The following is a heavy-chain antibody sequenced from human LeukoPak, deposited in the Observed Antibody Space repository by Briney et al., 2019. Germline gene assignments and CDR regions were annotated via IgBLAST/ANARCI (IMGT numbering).Heavy chain of an antibody. CDR3: ARTKSIVGATYFDY. D-gene: IGHD1-26*01. J-gene: IGHJ4*02. CDR1: GGTFSSYA. V-gene: IGHV1-69*05. Sequence: GSSVKVSCKASGGTFSSYAISWLRQAPGQGLEWMGMIIPIFGTANYAQKFQGRVTITTDESTSTAYMELSSLRSEYTAVYYCARTKSIVGATYFDYWGQGTLVTVSS. CDR2: IIPIFGTA.